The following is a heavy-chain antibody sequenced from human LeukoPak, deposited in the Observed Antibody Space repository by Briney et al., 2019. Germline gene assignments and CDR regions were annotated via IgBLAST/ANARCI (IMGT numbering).Heavy chain of an antibody. D-gene: IGHD3-10*01. Sequence: PGGSLRLSCAASGFTFSSYWMSWVRQAPGKGLEWVSYISSSSSTIYYADSVKGRFTISRDNAKNSLYLQMNSLRAEDTAVYFCARDASPAAYNGNWFDPWGQGTLVTVSS. CDR3: ARDASPAAYNGNWFDP. CDR2: ISSSSSTI. CDR1: GFTFSSYW. J-gene: IGHJ5*02. V-gene: IGHV3-48*01.